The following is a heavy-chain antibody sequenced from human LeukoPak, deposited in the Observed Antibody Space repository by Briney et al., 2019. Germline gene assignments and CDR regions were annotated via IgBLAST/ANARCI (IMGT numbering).Heavy chain of an antibody. Sequence: ASVKVSCKASGYTFTSYAMNWVRQAPGQGLEWMGWINTNTGNPTYAQGFTGRFVFSLDTSVSTAYLQISSLKAEDTAVYYCATGVRMLKVSGGAYFDYWGQGTLVTVSS. D-gene: IGHD3-10*01. CDR2: INTNTGNP. CDR1: GYTFTSYA. CDR3: ATGVRMLKVSGGAYFDY. V-gene: IGHV7-4-1*02. J-gene: IGHJ4*02.